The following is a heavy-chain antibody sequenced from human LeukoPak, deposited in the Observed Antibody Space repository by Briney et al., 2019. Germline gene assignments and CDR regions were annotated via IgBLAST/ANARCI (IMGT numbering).Heavy chain of an antibody. CDR3: ARMGDYHLVSFFDY. V-gene: IGHV1-18*01. CDR2: ISAYDGNI. CDR1: GYTFTIYG. D-gene: IGHD4/OR15-4a*01. Sequence: ASVRVSCKSSGYTFTIYGFIWVRQAPGQGLEWMGWISAYDGNIKYAQKFQGRVTMTTDTSTSTVYMELRSLRSDDTAVYYCARMGDYHLVSFFDYWGQGTLVTVSS. J-gene: IGHJ4*02.